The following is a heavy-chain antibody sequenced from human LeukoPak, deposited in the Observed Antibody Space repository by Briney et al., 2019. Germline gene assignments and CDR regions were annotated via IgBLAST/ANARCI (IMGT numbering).Heavy chain of an antibody. D-gene: IGHD3-9*01. V-gene: IGHV4-59*01. CDR1: GGSISSYY. CDR2: IYYSGST. Sequence: ASETLSLTCTVSGGSISSYYWSWIRQPPGKGLEWIGYIYYSGSTNYNPSLKSRVTISVDTSKNQFSLKLSSVTAADTAVYYCARDLARYSPDYWGQGTLVTVSS. CDR3: ARDLARYSPDY. J-gene: IGHJ4*02.